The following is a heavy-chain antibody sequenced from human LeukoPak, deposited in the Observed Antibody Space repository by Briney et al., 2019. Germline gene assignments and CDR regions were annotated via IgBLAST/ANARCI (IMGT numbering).Heavy chain of an antibody. D-gene: IGHD2-8*01. J-gene: IGHJ6*02. CDR2: ISAYNGNT. CDR3: ARGRYCTNGVCPYYYYGMDV. Sequence: ASVKVSCKASGYTFTSYGISWVRQAPGQGLEWMGWISAYNGNTNYAQKLQGRVIMTTDTSTSTAYMELRSLRSDDTAVYYCARGRYCTNGVCPYYYYGMDVWGQGTTVTVSS. CDR1: GYTFTSYG. V-gene: IGHV1-18*01.